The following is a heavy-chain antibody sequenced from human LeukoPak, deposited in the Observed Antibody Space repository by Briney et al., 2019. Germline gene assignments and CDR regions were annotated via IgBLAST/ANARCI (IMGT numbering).Heavy chain of an antibody. J-gene: IGHJ5*02. Sequence: PGGSLGLSCAASGFTFNNYWMHWVRQVPGKGLVWVSRINSDGSSTTYAESVKGRFTISRDNAKNTLYLQMNSLRAEDTAVYYCARGINWFDPWGQGTLVTVSS. CDR1: GFTFNNYW. V-gene: IGHV3-74*01. CDR3: ARGINWFDP. CDR2: INSDGSST.